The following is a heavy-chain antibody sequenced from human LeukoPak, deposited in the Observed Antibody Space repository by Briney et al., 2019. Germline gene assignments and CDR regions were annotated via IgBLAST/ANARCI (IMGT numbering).Heavy chain of an antibody. CDR1: GFTFSSYG. CDR2: IRYDGSNK. Sequence: GGSLRLSCAASGFTFSSYGMHWVRQAPGKGLEWVAFIRYDGSNKYCADSVKGRFTISRDNSKNTLYLQMNSLRAEDTAVYYCAKDIRAYCGGDCYFDYWGQGTLVTVSS. D-gene: IGHD2-21*02. V-gene: IGHV3-30*02. J-gene: IGHJ4*02. CDR3: AKDIRAYCGGDCYFDY.